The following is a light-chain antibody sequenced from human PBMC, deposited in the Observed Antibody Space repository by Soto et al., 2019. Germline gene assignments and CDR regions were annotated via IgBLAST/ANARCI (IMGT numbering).Light chain of an antibody. J-gene: IGKJ4*01. V-gene: IGKV3-11*01. Sequence: EIVLTQSPATLSLSPGERATLSCRASQSVSSYLAWYQQKSGQAPRLLIYEASNRATGIPARFSGSGSGTDFTRTISSLEPEDFAVYYCQQRSSWPSSFGGGTKVEI. CDR2: EAS. CDR3: QQRSSWPSS. CDR1: QSVSSY.